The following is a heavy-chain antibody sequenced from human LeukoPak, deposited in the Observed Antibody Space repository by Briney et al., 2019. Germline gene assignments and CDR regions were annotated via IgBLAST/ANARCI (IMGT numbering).Heavy chain of an antibody. CDR1: GGSFSGYY. V-gene: IGHV4-34*01. J-gene: IGHJ5*02. CDR2: INHSGST. Sequence: PSETLSLTCAVYGGSFSGYYWSWIRQPPGKGLEWIGEINHSGSTNYNPSLKSRVTISVDTSKNQFSLKLSSVTAADTAVYYCARARIAAAEDIGGNWFDPWGQGTLVTVSS. CDR3: ARARIAAAEDIGGNWFDP. D-gene: IGHD6-13*01.